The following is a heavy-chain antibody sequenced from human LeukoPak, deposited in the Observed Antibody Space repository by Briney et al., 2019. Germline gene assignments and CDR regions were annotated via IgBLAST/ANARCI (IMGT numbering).Heavy chain of an antibody. D-gene: IGHD3-22*01. V-gene: IGHV4-30-4*08. CDR3: ARDRWNYDSSGYYN. CDR1: SGSISSGDYY. J-gene: IGHJ4*02. Sequence: SQTLSLTCTVSSGSISSGDYYWSWIRQPPGKGLEWIGYIYYSGSTYHNPSLKSRVTISVDTSKNQFSLKLSSVTAADTAVYYCARDRWNYDSSGYYNWGQGTLVTVSS. CDR2: IYYSGST.